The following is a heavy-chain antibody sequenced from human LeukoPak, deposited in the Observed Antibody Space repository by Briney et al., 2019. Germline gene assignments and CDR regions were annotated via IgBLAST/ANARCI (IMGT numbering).Heavy chain of an antibody. D-gene: IGHD3-3*01. Sequence: SETLSLTCTVSGGSISSYYWSWIRQPPGKGPEWIGYIYYSGSTNYNPSLKSRVTISVDTSKNQFSLKLSSVTAADTAVYYCARVYYDFWSGSNWFAPWGQGTLVTVSS. CDR2: IYYSGST. CDR1: GGSISSYY. J-gene: IGHJ5*02. CDR3: ARVYYDFWSGSNWFAP. V-gene: IGHV4-59*01.